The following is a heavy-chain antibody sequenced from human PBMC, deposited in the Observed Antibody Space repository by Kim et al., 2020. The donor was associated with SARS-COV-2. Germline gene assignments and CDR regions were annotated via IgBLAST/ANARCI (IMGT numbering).Heavy chain of an antibody. CDR2: ISAHNGYT. CDR1: GYTFGSSG. D-gene: IGHD3-10*01. CDR3: ARDPQDGSGNYMYGVDL. Sequence: ASVKVSCKASGYTFGSSGITWVRQAPGQGLECVAWISAHNGYTNSAQKFQGRVTVTTDTSTSTVYMEMRSLRSDDTAIYYCARDPQDGSGNYMYGVDLWGGGTTVTVS. J-gene: IGHJ6*02. V-gene: IGHV1-18*04.